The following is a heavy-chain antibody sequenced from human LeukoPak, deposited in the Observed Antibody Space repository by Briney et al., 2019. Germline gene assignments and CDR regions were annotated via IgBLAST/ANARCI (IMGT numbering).Heavy chain of an antibody. CDR1: GGTFSSYA. Sequence: SVKVSCKASGGTFSSYASSWVRQAPGQGLEWMGGIIPIFGTANYAQKFQGRVTITADESTSTAYMELSSLRSEDTAVYYCARGRGPSYDYFDYWGQGTLVTVSS. J-gene: IGHJ4*02. D-gene: IGHD3-10*01. V-gene: IGHV1-69*13. CDR2: IIPIFGTA. CDR3: ARGRGPSYDYFDY.